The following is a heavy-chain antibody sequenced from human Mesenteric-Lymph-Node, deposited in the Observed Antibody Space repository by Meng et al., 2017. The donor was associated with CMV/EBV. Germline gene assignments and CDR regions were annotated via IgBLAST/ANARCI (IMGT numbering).Heavy chain of an antibody. J-gene: IGHJ4*02. CDR2: IYPGDSDT. D-gene: IGHD3-3*01. V-gene: IGHV5-51*01. Sequence: GGSLRLSCKGSGYRFTNFWIGWVRQMPGKGLEWMGIIYPGDSDTRYSPSFQGQVTISVDKSINTAYQQWRSLKASDTAMYYCARLPQNYDFWSSYCDYWGQGTLVTVSS. CDR3: ARLPQNYDFWSSYCDY. CDR1: GYRFTNFW.